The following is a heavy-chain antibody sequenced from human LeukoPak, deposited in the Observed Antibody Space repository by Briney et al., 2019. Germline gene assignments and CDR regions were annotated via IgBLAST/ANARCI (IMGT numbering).Heavy chain of an antibody. D-gene: IGHD2-15*01. CDR3: AKAPVTSCRGAFCYPLDS. CDR2: VSGSGAHT. J-gene: IGHJ4*02. V-gene: IGHV3-23*01. Sequence: RPGGSLRLSCAASGFTFSSYAMTWVRQAPGKGLQWVSAVSGSGAHTYYADSVKGRFTISRDNSKNTLYLQMNNLRTEDAAIYYCAKAPVTSCRGAFCYPLDSWGQGTLVTVSS. CDR1: GFTFSSYA.